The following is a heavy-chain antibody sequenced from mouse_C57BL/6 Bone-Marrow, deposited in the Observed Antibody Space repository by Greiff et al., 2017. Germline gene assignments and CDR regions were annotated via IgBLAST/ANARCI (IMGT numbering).Heavy chain of an antibody. CDR1: GYTFTSYW. V-gene: IGHV1-64*01. J-gene: IGHJ3*01. CDR3: ARNAGSSYPWFAY. CDR2: IHPNGGST. D-gene: IGHD1-1*01. Sequence: QVQLQQPGAELVKPGASVKLSCKASGYTFTSYWMHWVKQRPGQGLEWIGMIHPNGGSTNYNEKFTSKATLTVDKYSSTAYMQLSSLTSEDSAVYYCARNAGSSYPWFAYWGQGTLVTVSA.